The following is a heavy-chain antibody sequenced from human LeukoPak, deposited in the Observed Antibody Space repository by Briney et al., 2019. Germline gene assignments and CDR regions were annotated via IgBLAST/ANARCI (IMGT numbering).Heavy chain of an antibody. D-gene: IGHD1-7*01. J-gene: IGHJ4*02. CDR1: GYNFTSYD. V-gene: IGHV1-8*01. CDR2: MQPHSGDT. Sequence: ASVRVSCKASGYNFTSYDINWVRQATGQGLEWMGWMQPHSGDTGYAQKFKGRVTMTRDTSTNSVYMEVSSLRSEDTAVYYCTRVPRDRNSLDSWGQGTLVTVSS. CDR3: TRVPRDRNSLDS.